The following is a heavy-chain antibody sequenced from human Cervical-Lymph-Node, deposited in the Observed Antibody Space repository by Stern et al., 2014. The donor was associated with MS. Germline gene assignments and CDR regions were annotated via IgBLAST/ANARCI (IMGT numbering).Heavy chain of an antibody. CDR3: ARLPLGGPFDP. V-gene: IGHV5-51*03. CDR2: IYPGDSDT. CDR1: GDSFVSYW. Sequence: VQLGQSGAEVRKPGGSLTLSCKGSGDSFVSYWIAWVRQMPAGGLECMGIIYPGDSDTSYSPSFQGPVTLSDDKSNSPSSLKRNSLKASDTAMYDCARLPLGGPFDPWGQGTLVTVSS. J-gene: IGHJ5*02.